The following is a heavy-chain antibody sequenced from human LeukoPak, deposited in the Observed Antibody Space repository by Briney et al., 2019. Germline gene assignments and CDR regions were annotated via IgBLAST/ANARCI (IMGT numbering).Heavy chain of an antibody. J-gene: IGHJ4*02. CDR3: ARSPTKRVPEDY. CDR2: IFHSGST. Sequence: PSGTLSLTCTVSSDSIFTSNWWSWVRQPPGKGLEWIGQIFHSGSTSYSPSLKSRVTISMDKSKNQISLRLTSVTAAGTAVYYCARSPTKRVPEDYWGQGTLVTVSS. V-gene: IGHV4-4*02. CDR1: SDSIFTSNW. D-gene: IGHD2-2*01.